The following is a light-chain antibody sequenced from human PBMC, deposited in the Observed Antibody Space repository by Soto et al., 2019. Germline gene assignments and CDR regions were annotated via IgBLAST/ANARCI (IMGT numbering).Light chain of an antibody. J-gene: IGKJ4*01. V-gene: IGKV1-39*01. CDR3: QQSYSTPLT. CDR1: QRSFTY. Sequence: DIQITRSPSSLSASVGDRITIAVRASQRSFTYLNWYLQKPGKAPKLLIYAASNLQSGVPSRFSGSGSGTDFTLTISSLQPEDFATYYCQQSYSTPLTFGGGTKVDIK. CDR2: AAS.